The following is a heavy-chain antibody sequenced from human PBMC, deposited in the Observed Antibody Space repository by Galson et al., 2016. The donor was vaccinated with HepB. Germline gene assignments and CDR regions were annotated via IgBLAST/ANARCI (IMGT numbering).Heavy chain of an antibody. J-gene: IGHJ5*02. D-gene: IGHD1-1*01. CDR1: GGSISGSSYY. CDR2: IYYAGRT. CDR3: ARRGTGKNWFDP. V-gene: IGHV4-39*01. Sequence: SETLSLTCTVSGGSISGSSYYWGWVRQPPGKGLECIGIIYYAGRTYYNPSLKSRVTIFVDTSKNQFSLNLNSVTVADTAVYYCARRGTGKNWFDPWGQGTLVTVSS.